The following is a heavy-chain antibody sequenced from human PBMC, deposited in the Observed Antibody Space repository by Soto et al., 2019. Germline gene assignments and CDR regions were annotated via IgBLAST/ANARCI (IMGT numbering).Heavy chain of an antibody. V-gene: IGHV4-30-4*01. Sequence: PSETLSLTCTVSGGSISSGDYYWSWIRQPPGKGLEWIGYIYYSGSTYYNPSLKSRVTISVDTSKNQFSLKLSSVTAADTAVYYCARVGTNYDSSGYSAEYFQHWGQGTLVTVSS. J-gene: IGHJ1*01. CDR1: GGSISSGDYY. D-gene: IGHD3-22*01. CDR3: ARVGTNYDSSGYSAEYFQH. CDR2: IYYSGST.